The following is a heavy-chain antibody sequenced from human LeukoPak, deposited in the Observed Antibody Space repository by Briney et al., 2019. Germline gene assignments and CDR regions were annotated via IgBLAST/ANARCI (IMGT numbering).Heavy chain of an antibody. CDR2: ISGTGGPT. J-gene: IGHJ4*02. Sequence: PGGSLRLSCAASGFSFSNYAMSWVRQAPGKGLDWVSGISGTGGPTYYADSVKGRFTISRDDSKNTVYLQMNSLRAEDTAVYFCAKHDNSAWLTYWGQGALVTASS. CDR3: AKHDNSAWLTY. D-gene: IGHD4-11*01. V-gene: IGHV3-23*01. CDR1: GFSFSNYA.